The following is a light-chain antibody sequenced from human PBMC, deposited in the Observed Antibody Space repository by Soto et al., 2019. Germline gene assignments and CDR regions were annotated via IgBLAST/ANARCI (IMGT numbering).Light chain of an antibody. J-gene: IGKJ4*01. Sequence: DVQMTQSPSSLSASIGDRVTLTCRASQNIAEFLNWYQVKSDKGPKLLIYGTSTLQSGVPSRFSGGGSGTEFTLTISNLHPEDFAVYYWQQFYSPVLSFGGGTRVELK. V-gene: IGKV1-39*01. CDR2: GTS. CDR3: QQFYSPVLS. CDR1: QNIAEF.